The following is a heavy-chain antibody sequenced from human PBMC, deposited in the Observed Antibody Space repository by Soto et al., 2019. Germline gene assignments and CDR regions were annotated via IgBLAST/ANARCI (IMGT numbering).Heavy chain of an antibody. Sequence: QVQLQESGPGLVKPSETLSLTCTVSGGSISSGSYYWSWIRQPPGKGLEWIGYIYSTGSTNYNPSLKSRVTISLDTSQNQFSLKLSSVTAADTAVYYCASASYSRYYFDYWGQGTLVTVSS. CDR1: GGSISSGSYY. CDR3: ASASYSRYYFDY. J-gene: IGHJ4*02. CDR2: IYSTGST. D-gene: IGHD4-4*01. V-gene: IGHV4-61*01.